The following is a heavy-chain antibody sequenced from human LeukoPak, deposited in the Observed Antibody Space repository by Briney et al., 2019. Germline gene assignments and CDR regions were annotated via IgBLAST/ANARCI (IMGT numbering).Heavy chain of an antibody. D-gene: IGHD7-27*01. Sequence: GASVKISCKASGYTFTDYYMHWVQQAPGKGLEWMGRVDPEDGETIYAEKFQGRVTITADTSTDTAYMELSSLRSEDTAVYYCARLITGDRDYWGQGTLVTVSS. CDR1: GYTFTDYY. J-gene: IGHJ4*02. CDR3: ARLITGDRDY. V-gene: IGHV1-69-2*01. CDR2: VDPEDGET.